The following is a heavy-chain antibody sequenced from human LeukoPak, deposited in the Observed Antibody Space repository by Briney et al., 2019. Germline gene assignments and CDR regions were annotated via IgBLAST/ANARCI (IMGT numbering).Heavy chain of an antibody. D-gene: IGHD5-12*01. CDR3: ARGGLWGGGYNF. Sequence: KPSETLSLTCAVYGGSFSGYYWSWIRQPPGKGLEWIGEINHSGSTNYNPSLKSRVTISVDTSKNQFSLKLTSVTAADTAVYYCARGGLWGGGYNFWGQGTLVTVSS. J-gene: IGHJ4*02. CDR2: INHSGST. CDR1: GGSFSGYY. V-gene: IGHV4-34*01.